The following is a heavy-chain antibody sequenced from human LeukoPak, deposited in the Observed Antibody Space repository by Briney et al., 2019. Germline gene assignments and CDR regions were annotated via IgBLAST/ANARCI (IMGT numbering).Heavy chain of an antibody. D-gene: IGHD5-18*01. J-gene: IGHJ4*02. V-gene: IGHV4-31*03. CDR1: GGSINTGGYY. CDR2: IHYSGST. CDR3: ARAVDTAMAYVDY. Sequence: SETLSLTCTVSGGSINTGGYYSSWIRQHPGKGLEWIGYIHYSGSTYYNPSLKSRVTISVDTSKNQFSLKLSSVTAADTAVYYCARAVDTAMAYVDYWGQGTLVTVSS.